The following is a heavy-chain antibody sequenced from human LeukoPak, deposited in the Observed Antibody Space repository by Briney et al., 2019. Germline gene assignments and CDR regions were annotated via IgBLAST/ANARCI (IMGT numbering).Heavy chain of an antibody. J-gene: IGHJ6*04. CDR3: AELGITMIGGV. V-gene: IGHV3-21*01. CDR2: ISSSSSSYI. CDR1: GFTFSNAW. D-gene: IGHD3-10*02. Sequence: GGSLRLSCAASGFTFSNAWMNWVRQAPGKGLEWVSCISSSSSSYIYYADSVKGRFTISRDNAKNSLYLQMNSLRAEDTAVYYCAELGITMIGGVWGKGTTVTISS.